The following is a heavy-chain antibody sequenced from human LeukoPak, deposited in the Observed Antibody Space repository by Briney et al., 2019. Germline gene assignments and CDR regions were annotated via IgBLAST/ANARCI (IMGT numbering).Heavy chain of an antibody. Sequence: GGSLRLSCAASGFSVSSHYMSWVRQAPGKGLEWVSVIYSGGSTYSSDSVKGRFTISRDNSKNTLYLQMNSLRAEDTAVYYCAKNLYGDYVGGSWGQGTLVTVSS. CDR1: GFSVSSHY. V-gene: IGHV3-66*01. CDR2: IYSGGST. J-gene: IGHJ5*02. D-gene: IGHD4-17*01. CDR3: AKNLYGDYVGGS.